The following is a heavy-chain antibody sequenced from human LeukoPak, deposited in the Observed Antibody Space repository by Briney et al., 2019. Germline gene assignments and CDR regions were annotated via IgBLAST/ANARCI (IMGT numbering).Heavy chain of an antibody. Sequence: ASVKVSCMASGYTFTGYYMHWVRQAAGRGLEGMGWINPNRGGTNYAQQSQGRVTMTRDTSISPAYLELGRLRSDDPAVDYLWEDRDDILTGDWGPGTLVTVSS. J-gene: IGHJ4*02. D-gene: IGHD3-9*01. CDR2: INPNRGGT. V-gene: IGHV1-2*02. CDR3: WEDRDDILTGD. CDR1: GYTFTGYY.